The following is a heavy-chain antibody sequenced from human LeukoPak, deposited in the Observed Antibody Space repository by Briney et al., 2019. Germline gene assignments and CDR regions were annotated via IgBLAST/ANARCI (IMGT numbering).Heavy chain of an antibody. CDR2: IYTSGNT. V-gene: IGHV4-61*02. CDR1: GGSISSDNYF. Sequence: PSETLSLTCTVSGGSISSDNYFWSWIRQPAGKGLEWIGRIYTSGNTNYNPSLKSRVTISVDTSKNQFSLKLSSVTAADTAVYYCAREGVIYYYGSGTYEGFDPWGQGTLDTVST. J-gene: IGHJ5*02. CDR3: AREGVIYYYGSGTYEGFDP. D-gene: IGHD3-10*01.